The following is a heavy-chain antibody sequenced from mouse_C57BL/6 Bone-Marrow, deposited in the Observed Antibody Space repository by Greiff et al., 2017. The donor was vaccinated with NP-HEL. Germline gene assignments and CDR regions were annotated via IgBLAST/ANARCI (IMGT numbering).Heavy chain of an antibody. V-gene: IGHV1-7*01. CDR3: ASSDYYGSSYEGYWYFDV. CDR1: GYTFTSYW. Sequence: QVQLQQSGAELAKPGASVKLSCKASGYTFTSYWMHWVKQRPGQGLEWIGYITPSSGYTKYNQKLKDKATLTADQSSSTAYMQLSSLTYEGSAVYYCASSDYYGSSYEGYWYFDVWGTGTTVTVSS. J-gene: IGHJ1*03. CDR2: ITPSSGYT. D-gene: IGHD1-1*01.